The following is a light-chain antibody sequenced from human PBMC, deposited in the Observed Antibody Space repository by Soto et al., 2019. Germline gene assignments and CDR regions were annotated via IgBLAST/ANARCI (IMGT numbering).Light chain of an antibody. CDR1: QSLLLSNGKTY. CDR3: MRT. V-gene: IGKV2-29*01. Sequence: DIVMTQTPLSLSVTTGQPASMSXKSSQSLLLSNGKTYLYWYMQKPXXAQXLLIYELSSRFSGVPDSFTGSGSGTDFTLKISRVEAEDVGLQYGMRTFGQGTKVDIK. CDR2: ELS. J-gene: IGKJ1*01.